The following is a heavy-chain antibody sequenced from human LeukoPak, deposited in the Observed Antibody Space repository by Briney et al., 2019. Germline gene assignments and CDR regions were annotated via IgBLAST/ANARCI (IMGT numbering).Heavy chain of an antibody. J-gene: IGHJ4*02. D-gene: IGHD3-9*01. CDR1: GGSISSGGYY. V-gene: IGHV4-61*02. CDR3: ARDYNDILTGCFDY. CDR2: IYTSGST. Sequence: PSETLSLTCTVSGGSISSGGYYWTWIRQPAGKGLEWIGRIYTSGSTNYNPSLKSRVTMSVDTSKNQFSLELRSVTAADTALYYCARDYNDILTGCFDYWGQGTLVTVSP.